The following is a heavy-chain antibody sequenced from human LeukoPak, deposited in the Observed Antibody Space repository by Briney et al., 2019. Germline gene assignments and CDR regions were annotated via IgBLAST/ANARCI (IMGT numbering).Heavy chain of an antibody. V-gene: IGHV3-30-3*01. Sequence: GRSLRLSCAASGFTFSSYAMHWVRQAPGKGLEWVAVISYDGSNKYYADSVKGRFTISRDNSKNTLYLQMNSLRAEDTAVYYCARDRRLYSSSWLQNYYYYYYGMDVWGQGTTVTVSS. CDR1: GFTFSSYA. D-gene: IGHD6-13*01. CDR2: ISYDGSNK. J-gene: IGHJ6*02. CDR3: ARDRRLYSSSWLQNYYYYYYGMDV.